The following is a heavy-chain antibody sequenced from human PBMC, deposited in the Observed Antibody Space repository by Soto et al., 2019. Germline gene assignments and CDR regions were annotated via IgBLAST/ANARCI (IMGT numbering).Heavy chain of an antibody. V-gene: IGHV3-7*01. J-gene: IGHJ3*02. D-gene: IGHD3-10*01. CDR3: ARDRAHSDGGAFDI. CDR2: IKQDGSEK. CDR1: GFTFSSYW. Sequence: SLRLSCAASGFTFSSYWMSWVRQAPGKGLEWVANIKQDGSEKYYVDSVKGRFTISRDNAKNSLYLQMNSLRAEDTAVYYCARDRAHSDGGAFDIWGQGTMVTVS.